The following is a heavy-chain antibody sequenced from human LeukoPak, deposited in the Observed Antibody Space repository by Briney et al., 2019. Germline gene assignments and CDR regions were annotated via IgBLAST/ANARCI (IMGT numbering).Heavy chain of an antibody. CDR3: ASGREYYGSGSHDDAFDI. V-gene: IGHV1-2*02. CDR2: VNPNSGGT. J-gene: IGHJ3*02. Sequence: ASVKVSCKASGYTFTAYYMHWVRQAPGQGLEWMGWVNPNSGGTNYAQKFRGRATMTRDTSITTAYMELSSLRSDDTAVYYCASGREYYGSGSHDDAFDIWGQGTMVTVSS. D-gene: IGHD3-10*01. CDR1: GYTFTAYY.